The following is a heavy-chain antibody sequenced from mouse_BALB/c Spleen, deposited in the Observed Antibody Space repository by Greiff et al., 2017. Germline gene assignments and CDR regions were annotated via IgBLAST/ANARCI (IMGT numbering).Heavy chain of an antibody. CDR1: GYSITSGYY. CDR2: ISYDGSN. D-gene: IGHD3-3*01. Sequence: EVQLQQSGPGLVKPSQSLSLTCSVTGYSITSGYYWNWIRQFPGNKLEWMGYISYDGSNNYNPSLKNRISITRDTSKNQFFLKLNSVTTEDTATYYCATGGQGFAYWGQGTLVAVSA. CDR3: ATGGQGFAY. V-gene: IGHV3-6*02. J-gene: IGHJ3*01.